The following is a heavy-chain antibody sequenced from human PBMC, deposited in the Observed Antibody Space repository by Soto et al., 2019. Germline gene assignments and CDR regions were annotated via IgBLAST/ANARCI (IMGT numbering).Heavy chain of an antibody. J-gene: IGHJ3*02. Sequence: PSETLSLTCTVSGGSISSYYWSWIRQPPGKGLEWIGYIYYSGSTNYNPSLKSRVTISVDTSKNQFSLKLSSVTAADTAVYYCARVGMSTFGGVIAHRAFDSWGRGTRVTVAS. CDR2: IYYSGST. CDR3: ARVGMSTFGGVIAHRAFDS. D-gene: IGHD3-16*02. V-gene: IGHV4-59*01. CDR1: GGSISSYY.